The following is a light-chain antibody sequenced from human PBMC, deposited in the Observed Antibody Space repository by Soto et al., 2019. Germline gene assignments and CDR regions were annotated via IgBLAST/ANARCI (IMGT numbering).Light chain of an antibody. Sequence: DIQMTQSPSSLSASVGDRVTITCRASQGISNYLAWYQQKPGKVPRLLICAAATLKSWVPSRFSASGSGTDFTFTISSLQPEDCATYYCQKYNSDPLTFGGGTKVEIK. V-gene: IGKV1-27*01. CDR3: QKYNSDPLT. CDR1: QGISNY. CDR2: AAA. J-gene: IGKJ4*01.